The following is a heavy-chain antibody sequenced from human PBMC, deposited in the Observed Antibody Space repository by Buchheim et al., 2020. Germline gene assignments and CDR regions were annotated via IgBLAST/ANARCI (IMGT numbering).Heavy chain of an antibody. CDR2: ISASGDVT. V-gene: IGHV3-23*01. J-gene: IGHJ4*02. D-gene: IGHD6-19*01. Sequence: VQLLESGGGLVQPEGSLRPSCAASGFSFNDYGMHWVRQAPGKGLEWVSAISASGDVTFDADSVMGRFTVSRDNSRSVLYLQMNRLQAEDTAVYYCAKSPVGGWYVDHWGQGT. CDR1: GFSFNDYG. CDR3: AKSPVGGWYVDH.